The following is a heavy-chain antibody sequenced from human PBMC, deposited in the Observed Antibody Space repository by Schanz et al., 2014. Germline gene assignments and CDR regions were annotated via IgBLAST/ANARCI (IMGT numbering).Heavy chain of an antibody. D-gene: IGHD3-3*01. Sequence: QVHLVQSGSEVKKPGASVKVSCKASRYPFTAYYMHWVRQAPGQGLEWMGRINPNSGDTNYAQKFQGRVTMTRDMSINTAYMELSRLRSDDSAVYYCASDFWSGYSHYYYGLDVWGQGTTVTVSS. CDR3: ASDFWSGYSHYYYGLDV. J-gene: IGHJ6*02. CDR1: RYPFTAYY. V-gene: IGHV1-2*06. CDR2: INPNSGDT.